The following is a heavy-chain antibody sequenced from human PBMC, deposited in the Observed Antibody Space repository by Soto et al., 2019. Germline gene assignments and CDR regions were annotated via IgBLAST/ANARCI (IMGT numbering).Heavy chain of an antibody. CDR2: IIPIFGTV. Sequence: QVQLLQSGAEVKKPGSSVRVSCEASGGTFRTYAISWVRQAPGQGLEWMGEIIPIFGTVNYAQKFQGRVTTTADESTTTVYMDLRSLRSEATAVYYCAKGAVAGTPTSYYYSGMDVWGQGTTVTVSS. V-gene: IGHV1-69*12. CDR1: GGTFRTYA. CDR3: AKGAVAGTPTSYYYSGMDV. J-gene: IGHJ6*02. D-gene: IGHD6-19*01.